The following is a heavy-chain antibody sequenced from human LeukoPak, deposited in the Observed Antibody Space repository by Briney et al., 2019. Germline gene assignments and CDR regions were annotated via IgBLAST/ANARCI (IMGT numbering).Heavy chain of an antibody. J-gene: IGHJ4*02. Sequence: GASVKVSCKASGYTFISYDINWVRQATGQGLEWMGWMSPNSGNTSYAQKFQGRITMTKSTSISTAYMELSDLESEDTAVYYCARTPPDYGIDYWGQGTLVTVSS. V-gene: IGHV1-8*01. CDR2: MSPNSGNT. CDR1: GYTFISYD. CDR3: ARTPPDYGIDY. D-gene: IGHD4-17*01.